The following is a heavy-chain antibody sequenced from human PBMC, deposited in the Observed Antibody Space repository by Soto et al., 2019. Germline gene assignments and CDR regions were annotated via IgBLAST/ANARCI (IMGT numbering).Heavy chain of an antibody. D-gene: IGHD4-17*01. J-gene: IGHJ4*02. CDR2: IVVGSGNT. V-gene: IGHV1-58*01. Sequence: VASVKVSCKASGFTFTSSAVQWVRQARGQRLEWIGWIVVGSGNTNYAQKFQERVTITRDMSTSTAYMELSSLRSEGTAVYYCAAGLYGDYVVWHDYWGQGTLVTVSS. CDR1: GFTFTSSA. CDR3: AAGLYGDYVVWHDY.